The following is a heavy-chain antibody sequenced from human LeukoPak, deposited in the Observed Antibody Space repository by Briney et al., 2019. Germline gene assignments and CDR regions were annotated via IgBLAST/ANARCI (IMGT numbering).Heavy chain of an antibody. D-gene: IGHD1-26*01. CDR3: ARVGRRGYFDY. Sequence: GGSLRLSCAASGFTFSSYAMHWVRQAPGKGLEWVAVISYDGSNKYYADSVKGRFTISRDNSKNTLYLQMNSLRAEDTAVYYCARVGRRGYFDYWGQGTLVTVSS. J-gene: IGHJ4*02. CDR1: GFTFSSYA. V-gene: IGHV3-30*04. CDR2: ISYDGSNK.